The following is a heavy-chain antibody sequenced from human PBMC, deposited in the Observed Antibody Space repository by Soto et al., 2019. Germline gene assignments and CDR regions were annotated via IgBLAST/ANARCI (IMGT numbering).Heavy chain of an antibody. CDR1: GGTFSSYA. J-gene: IGHJ5*02. V-gene: IGHV1-69*06. Sequence: QVQLVQSGAEVKKPGSSVKVSCKASGGTFSSYAISWVRQAPGQGLEWMGGIIPIFGTANYAQKFQGRVTITADKSTSTGYMELSSLRSEDTAVYYCARGGNIVVVPAATGDWFDPWGQGTLVTVSS. CDR3: ARGGNIVVVPAATGDWFDP. CDR2: IIPIFGTA. D-gene: IGHD2-2*01.